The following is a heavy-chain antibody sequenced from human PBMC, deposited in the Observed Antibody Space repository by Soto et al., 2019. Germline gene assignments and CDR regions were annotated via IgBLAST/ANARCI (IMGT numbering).Heavy chain of an antibody. CDR3: ARDSSVSGAVAGHFDY. Sequence: QVQLVQSGAEVKKPGSSVKVSCKASGGTFSSYAISWVRQAPGQGLEWMGGIIPIFGTANYAQKSQGRVTITADESTSTAYMELSSLRSEDTAVYYCARDSSVSGAVAGHFDYWGQGTLVTVSS. CDR2: IIPIFGTA. V-gene: IGHV1-69*01. J-gene: IGHJ4*02. D-gene: IGHD6-19*01. CDR1: GGTFSSYA.